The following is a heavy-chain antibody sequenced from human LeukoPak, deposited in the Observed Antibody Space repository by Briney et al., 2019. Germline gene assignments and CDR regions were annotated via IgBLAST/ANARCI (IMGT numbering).Heavy chain of an antibody. D-gene: IGHD6-13*01. CDR2: INWNGGIT. Sequence: PGGSLRLSCATSGFRFVDYGLSWVRQAPGKGLEWLSAINWNGGITEYAYSVKGRFTISRDNAKNSLYLQMDSLRAEDTAFYYCARDRMGTSYSVSHFDSWGQGTLVTVSS. CDR1: GFRFVDYG. V-gene: IGHV3-20*04. CDR3: ARDRMGTSYSVSHFDS. J-gene: IGHJ4*02.